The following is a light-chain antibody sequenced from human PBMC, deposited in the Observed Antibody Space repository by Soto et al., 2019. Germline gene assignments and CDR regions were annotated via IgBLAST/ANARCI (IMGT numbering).Light chain of an antibody. CDR3: QQYNNWPPYT. V-gene: IGKV3-15*01. Sequence: EIVMTQSPPTLSVSPGERATLSCRASQSVSSNLVWYQQRPGQAPRLLIYGASTRATGIPARFSGSGSGTEFTLTISSLQSEDFAVYYCQQYNNWPPYTFGQGTKLEIK. CDR1: QSVSSN. J-gene: IGKJ2*01. CDR2: GAS.